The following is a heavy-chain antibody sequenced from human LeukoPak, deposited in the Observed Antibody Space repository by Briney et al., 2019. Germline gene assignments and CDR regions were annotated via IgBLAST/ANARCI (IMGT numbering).Heavy chain of an antibody. Sequence: GASVKASCKASGYTFTAYYMHWVRQAPGQGLEWMGWIDPSSGGTNYAQKFQGRVTMTRDTSISTAYMELSRLRSDDTAVYYCARDAEPLGLDYWGQGTLVTVSS. CDR1: GYTFTAYY. CDR3: ARDAEPLGLDY. J-gene: IGHJ4*02. V-gene: IGHV1-2*02. CDR2: IDPSSGGT. D-gene: IGHD1-14*01.